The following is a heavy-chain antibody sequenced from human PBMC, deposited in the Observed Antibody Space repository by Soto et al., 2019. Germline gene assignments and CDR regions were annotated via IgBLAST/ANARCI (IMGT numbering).Heavy chain of an antibody. CDR3: AHSAYAYGLPGDY. J-gene: IGHJ4*02. V-gene: IGHV2-5*02. D-gene: IGHD3-10*01. CDR1: GFSLTINRVG. CDR2: IYSDEDK. Sequence: QITLKESXPXLVKPTQTLTLTCTFSGFSLTINRVGVGWIRQPPGKALEWLALIYSDEDKRYNPSLKNRLTLNEDSSKNQVVLTMTNMDPVDTATYYCAHSAYAYGLPGDYWGQGTLVTVSS.